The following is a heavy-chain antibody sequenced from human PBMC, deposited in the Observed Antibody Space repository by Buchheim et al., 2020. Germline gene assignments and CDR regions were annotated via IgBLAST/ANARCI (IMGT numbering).Heavy chain of an antibody. J-gene: IGHJ4*02. CDR2: IYYSGST. D-gene: IGHD3-22*01. Sequence: QVQLQESGPGLVKPSETLSLTCTVSGGSISSYHWSWIRQPPGKGLEWIGYIYYSGSTNYNPSLKSRVTISVDTSKNQFSLKLSSVTAADTAVYYCASHYDSSGYFDYWGQGTL. CDR1: GGSISSYH. CDR3: ASHYDSSGYFDY. V-gene: IGHV4-59*12.